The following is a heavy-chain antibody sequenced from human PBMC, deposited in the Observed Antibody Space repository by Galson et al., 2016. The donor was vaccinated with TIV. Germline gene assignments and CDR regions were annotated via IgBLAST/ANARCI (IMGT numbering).Heavy chain of an antibody. V-gene: IGHV3-7*01. CDR3: ARGTTLTKVADIFEY. Sequence: SLRLSCAASSFTFRNYWMSWVRQAPGKGLEWVANIEPDGDERHYVDSVRGRFTISRDNAKNSLFLEMNHLRAEDTAVYYCARGTTLTKVADIFEYWGHGTMVTVS. CDR2: IEPDGDER. J-gene: IGHJ3*01. CDR1: SFTFRNYW. D-gene: IGHD3-9*01.